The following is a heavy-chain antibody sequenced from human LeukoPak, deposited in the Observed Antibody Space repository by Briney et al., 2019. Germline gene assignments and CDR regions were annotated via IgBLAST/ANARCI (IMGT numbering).Heavy chain of an antibody. V-gene: IGHV3-30*03. CDR2: ISYDGSDK. D-gene: IGHD4-17*01. J-gene: IGHJ4*02. CDR1: GFAFSNYA. Sequence: SGGSLRLSCAASGFAFSNYAIHWVRQTPGKGLEWVALISYDGSDKNYADSVRGRYTISRDNSKSTLYLQMNNLETEDTALYYCVRDSTDYGGYPRSGTFDYWGRGSLVIVSS. CDR3: VRDSTDYGGYPRSGTFDY.